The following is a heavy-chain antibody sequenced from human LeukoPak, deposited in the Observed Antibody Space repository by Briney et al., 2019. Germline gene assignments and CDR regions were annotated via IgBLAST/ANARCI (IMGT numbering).Heavy chain of an antibody. CDR1: GFTFDDYA. Sequence: PGGSLRLSCAASGFTFDDYAMHWVRQAPGKGLEWVSGISWNSGSIGYADSVKGRFTISRDNAKNSLYLQMNSLRAEDTALYYCAKDINFEGAMDYWGQGTLVTVSS. V-gene: IGHV3-9*01. J-gene: IGHJ4*02. D-gene: IGHD1-26*01. CDR2: ISWNSGSI. CDR3: AKDINFEGAMDY.